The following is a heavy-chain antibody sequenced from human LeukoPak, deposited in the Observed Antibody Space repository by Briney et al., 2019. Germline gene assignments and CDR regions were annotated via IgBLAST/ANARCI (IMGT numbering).Heavy chain of an antibody. CDR3: ARRGSADYGDPFNY. D-gene: IGHD4-17*01. Sequence: PSETLSLTCTVSGGSISSSSYYWGWIRQPPGKGLEWIGYIYYSGSTYYNPSLKSRVTISVDTSKNQFSLKLSSVTAADTAVYYCARRGSADYGDPFNYWGQGTLVTVSS. V-gene: IGHV4-31*03. CDR1: GGSISSSSYY. J-gene: IGHJ4*02. CDR2: IYYSGST.